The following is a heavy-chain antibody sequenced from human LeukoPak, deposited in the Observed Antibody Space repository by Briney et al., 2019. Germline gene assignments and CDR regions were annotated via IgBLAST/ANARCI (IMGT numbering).Heavy chain of an antibody. D-gene: IGHD3-16*02. J-gene: IGHJ4*02. CDR1: GGSFSGYY. CDR2: INHSGST. Sequence: PSETLSLTCAVYGGSFSGYYWSWIRQPPGKGLEWIGEINHSGSTNYNPSLKSRVTISVDTSKNQFSLKLSSVTAADTAVYYCATNPHRPGDYVWGSYRFWGQGTLVTVSS. CDR3: ATNPHRPGDYVWGSYRF. V-gene: IGHV4-34*01.